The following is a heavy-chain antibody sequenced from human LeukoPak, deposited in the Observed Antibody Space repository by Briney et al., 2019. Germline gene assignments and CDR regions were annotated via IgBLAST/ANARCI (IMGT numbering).Heavy chain of an antibody. CDR3: ARGGMEKRFGYYYGMDV. J-gene: IGHJ6*04. V-gene: IGHV3-21*04. Sequence: PGGSLRLSCAASGFTFSSYSMNWVRQAPGKGLEWVSSISSSSTYIYYADSVKGRFTISRDNAKNSLYLQMNSLRAEDTAVYYCARGGMEKRFGYYYGMDVWGKGTTVTVSS. CDR1: GFTFSSYS. CDR2: ISSSSTYI. D-gene: IGHD3-3*01.